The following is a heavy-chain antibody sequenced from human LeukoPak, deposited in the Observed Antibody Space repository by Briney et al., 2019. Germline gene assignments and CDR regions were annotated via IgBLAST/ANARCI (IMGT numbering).Heavy chain of an antibody. V-gene: IGHV3-11*01. CDR1: GFTFSDDY. J-gene: IGHJ4*02. D-gene: IGHD3-22*01. CDR3: ARDNLYDSSGYYPHFDY. Sequence: GRSPRLSCAASGFTFSDDYMSSSRQSAGKRLRSVSYIGSSGSNIYYAGSVKGRFTISRDNAKNALSLQMNSLRAEDTAVYYCARDNLYDSSGYYPHFDYWGQGTLVTVSS. CDR2: IGSSGSNI.